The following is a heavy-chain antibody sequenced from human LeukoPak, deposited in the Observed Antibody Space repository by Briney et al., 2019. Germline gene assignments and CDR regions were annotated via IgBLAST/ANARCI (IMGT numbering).Heavy chain of an antibody. CDR1: GFTFSSYA. J-gene: IGHJ4*02. V-gene: IGHV3-23*01. CDR3: AKSPRPTVAGRGYFDY. CDR2: ISGSGGST. D-gene: IGHD6-19*01. Sequence: GGSLSLSCAASGFTFSSYAMSWVRQAPGKGLEWVSAISGSGGSTYYADSVKGRFTISRDNSKNTLYLQMNSLRAEDTAVYYCAKSPRPTVAGRGYFDYWGQGTLVTVSS.